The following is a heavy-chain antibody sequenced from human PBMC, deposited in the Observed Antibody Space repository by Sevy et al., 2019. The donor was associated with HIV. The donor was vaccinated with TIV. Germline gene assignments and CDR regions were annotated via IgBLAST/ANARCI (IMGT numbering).Heavy chain of an antibody. V-gene: IGHV3-21*01. Sequence: GGSLRLSCAVSGFTFSSYSMNWVRQAPGKGLEWVSSISSSSNYIYYADSVKGRFTISSDNAKDSLFLQMNRLRAEDTAIYYCARGYCSGTSCSSGRAWVAFDIWGQGTMVTVSS. CDR3: ARGYCSGTSCSSGRAWVAFDI. D-gene: IGHD2-15*01. J-gene: IGHJ3*02. CDR1: GFTFSSYS. CDR2: ISSSSNYI.